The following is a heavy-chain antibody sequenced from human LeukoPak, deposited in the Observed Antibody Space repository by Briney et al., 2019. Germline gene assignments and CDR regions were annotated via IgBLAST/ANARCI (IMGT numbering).Heavy chain of an antibody. J-gene: IGHJ4*02. V-gene: IGHV3-53*01. CDR3: ARSIKELDTIRTFYFDY. CDR1: GFTVSSNY. CDR2: IYSGGTT. Sequence: GGSLRLSCAASGFTVSSNYMSWVRQAPGKGLEWVSVIYSGGTTYYADSVKGRFTISRDNSKNTLYLQMNSLRAEDTAVYYCARSIKELDTIRTFYFDYWGQGTLVTVS. D-gene: IGHD5-24*01.